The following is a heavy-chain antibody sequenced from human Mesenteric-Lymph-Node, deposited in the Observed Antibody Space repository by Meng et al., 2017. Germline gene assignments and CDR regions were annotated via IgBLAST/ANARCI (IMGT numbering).Heavy chain of an antibody. D-gene: IGHD6-25*01. CDR2: IGPGADT. Sequence: GESLKISCAASGFSFRAYAVSWVRQAPGKGLEWVSTIGPGADTYYADSVKGRFTSSRDNSKNTLYLQMHSLRADDTATYYCAKYVAQAPQRALDIWGQGTVVTVSS. V-gene: IGHV3-23*01. J-gene: IGHJ3*02. CDR1: GFSFRAYA. CDR3: AKYVAQAPQRALDI.